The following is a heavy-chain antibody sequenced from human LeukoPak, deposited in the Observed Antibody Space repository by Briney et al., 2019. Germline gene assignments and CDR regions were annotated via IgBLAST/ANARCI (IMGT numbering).Heavy chain of an antibody. V-gene: IGHV3-30*02. D-gene: IGHD1-14*01. CDR1: GFSFSGYG. CDR2: IRYDGSTK. J-gene: IGHJ4*02. Sequence: GGSLRLSCAASGFSFSGYGRHWVRQAPGKGLEWVTFIRYDGSTKSYADSVKGRFTSASDNPKNTLYLQMNSLRAEDTAVYFCAKDYNNGFDYWGQGALVTVSS. CDR3: AKDYNNGFDY.